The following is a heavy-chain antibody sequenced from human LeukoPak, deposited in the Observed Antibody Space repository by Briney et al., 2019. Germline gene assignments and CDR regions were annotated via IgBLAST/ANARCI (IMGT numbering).Heavy chain of an antibody. CDR1: GGSFSGYY. CDR3: ARGRRWVYRDFDP. Sequence: SSETRSLTCAVYGGSFSGYYWSWIRQPPGKGLEWIGEINHSGSTNYNPSLKSRVTISVDTSKNQFSLKLSSVTAADTAVYYCARGRRWVYRDFDPWGQGTLVIVSS. J-gene: IGHJ5*02. CDR2: INHSGST. V-gene: IGHV4-34*01. D-gene: IGHD2-8*01.